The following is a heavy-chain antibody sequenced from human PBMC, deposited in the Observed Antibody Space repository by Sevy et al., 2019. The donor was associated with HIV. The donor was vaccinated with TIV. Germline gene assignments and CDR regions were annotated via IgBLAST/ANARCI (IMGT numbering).Heavy chain of an antibody. J-gene: IGHJ4*02. Sequence: GESLKISCAASGFTFSDHWFSWVRQAPGKGLEWVSYIRYDGGNIYYADSVRGRFTISRDNAKNSLYLQMNSLSADDSAVYYCARGHYGLDYWGRGTLVTVSS. CDR3: ARGHYGLDY. D-gene: IGHD3-10*01. V-gene: IGHV3-11*01. CDR2: IRYDGGNI. CDR1: GFTFSDHW.